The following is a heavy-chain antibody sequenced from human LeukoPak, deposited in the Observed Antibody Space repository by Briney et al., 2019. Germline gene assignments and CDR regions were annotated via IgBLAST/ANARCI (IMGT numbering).Heavy chain of an antibody. Sequence: GGSLRLSCAASGFTVSSNYMSWVRQAPGKGLEWVSVIYSGGSTYYAESVKGRFTISRDNSKNTLYLQMNSLRAEDTAVYYCASEDTAMDNSFDYWGQGTLVTVSS. J-gene: IGHJ4*02. D-gene: IGHD5-18*01. CDR3: ASEDTAMDNSFDY. CDR1: GFTVSSNY. V-gene: IGHV3-53*01. CDR2: IYSGGST.